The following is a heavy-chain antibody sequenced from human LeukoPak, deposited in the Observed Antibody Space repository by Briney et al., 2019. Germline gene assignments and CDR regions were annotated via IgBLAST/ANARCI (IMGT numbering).Heavy chain of an antibody. Sequence: SGGSLRLSCAASGFTFSTYSLNWVRQAPGKGLEWVSSITSSSSYIYYADSLKGRFTISRDNAKNSLYLQMNSLGAEDTAVYYCARAAAGTGSWLQYFDCWGQGTLVTVSS. D-gene: IGHD6-13*01. V-gene: IGHV3-21*01. CDR2: ITSSSSYI. J-gene: IGHJ4*02. CDR1: GFTFSTYS. CDR3: ARAAAGTGSWLQYFDC.